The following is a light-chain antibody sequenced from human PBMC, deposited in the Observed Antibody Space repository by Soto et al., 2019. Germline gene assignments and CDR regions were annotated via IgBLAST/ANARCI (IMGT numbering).Light chain of an antibody. CDR1: QSISSW. V-gene: IGKV1-5*03. CDR3: QVYKSQLQR. J-gene: IGKJ1*01. Sequence: DIQMTQSTSTLSASVGDRVTITFQASQSISSWLAWFQQKPGKAPKLLINRASSLESGVPSRFSGSGSGTEFTLTISSLQAEDFATYSSQVYKSQLQRFGEGTNVDIK. CDR2: RAS.